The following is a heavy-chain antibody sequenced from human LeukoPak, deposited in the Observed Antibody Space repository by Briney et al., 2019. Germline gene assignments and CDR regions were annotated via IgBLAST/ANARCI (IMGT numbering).Heavy chain of an antibody. D-gene: IGHD5-18*01. CDR3: ARTLDTGLVTVDY. V-gene: IGHV4-39*01. CDR2: IYYRGST. Sequence: NPSETLSLTCTVSGVSIGSSGYYWGWIRQPPVKGLEWIGTIYYRGSTYYSPSLKSRVTISVDTSKNQFSLKLTSVTAADTAVYYCARTLDTGLVTVDYWGQGTLVTVSS. J-gene: IGHJ4*02. CDR1: GVSIGSSGYY.